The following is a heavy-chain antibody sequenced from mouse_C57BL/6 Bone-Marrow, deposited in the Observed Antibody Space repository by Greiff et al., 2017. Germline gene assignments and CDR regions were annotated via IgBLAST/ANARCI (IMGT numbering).Heavy chain of an antibody. CDR2: INPNNGGT. CDR3: ARGDYYGSSYDRFAY. D-gene: IGHD1-1*01. V-gene: IGHV1-18*01. CDR1: GYTFTDYN. Sequence: VQLQQSGPELVKPGASVKIPCNASGYTFTDYNMDWVKQSHGKSLEWIGDINPNNGGTIYNQKFKGKATLTVDKSSSTAYMELRSLTSEDTAVYYCARGDYYGSSYDRFAYWGQGTLVTVSA. J-gene: IGHJ3*01.